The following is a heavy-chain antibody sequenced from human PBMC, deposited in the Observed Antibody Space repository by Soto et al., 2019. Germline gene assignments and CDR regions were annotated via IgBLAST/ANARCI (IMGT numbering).Heavy chain of an antibody. CDR1: GYSFTSYW. D-gene: IGHD6-13*01. V-gene: IGHV5-51*01. Sequence: PGESLKISCKGSGYSFTSYWIGWVRQMPGKGLEWMGIIYPGDSDTRYSPSFQGQVTISADKSISTAYLKWSSLKASDTAMYYCARRTGRSSSWYSYYYYYGMDVWGQGTTVTVSS. CDR2: IYPGDSDT. J-gene: IGHJ6*02. CDR3: ARRTGRSSSWYSYYYYYGMDV.